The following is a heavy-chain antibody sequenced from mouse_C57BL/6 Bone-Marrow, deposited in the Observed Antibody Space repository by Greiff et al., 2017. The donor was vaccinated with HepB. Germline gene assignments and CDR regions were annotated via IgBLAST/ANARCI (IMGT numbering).Heavy chain of an antibody. CDR2: IYPGGGYT. CDR1: GYTFTNYW. D-gene: IGHD2-1*01. V-gene: IGHV1-63*01. Sequence: QVQLQQSGAELVRPGTSVKMSCKASGYTFTNYWIGWAKQRPGHGLEWIGDIYPGGGYTNYNEKFKGKATLTADKSSSPAYMQFSSLTSEDSAIYYCARGGFYYAFAYWGQGTTLTVSS. J-gene: IGHJ2*01. CDR3: ARGGFYYAFAY.